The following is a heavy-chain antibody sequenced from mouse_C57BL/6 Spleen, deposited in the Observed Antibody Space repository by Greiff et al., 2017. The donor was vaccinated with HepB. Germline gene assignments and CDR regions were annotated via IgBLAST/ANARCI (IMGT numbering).Heavy chain of an antibody. CDR1: GFSLTSYA. CDR3: ARNFYDYDWTWFAY. CDR2: IWTGGGT. Sequence: QVQLQQSGPGLVAPSQSLSITCTVSGFSLTSYAISWVRQPPGKGLEWLGVIWTGGGTNYNSALKSRLSISKDNSKSQVFLKMNSLQTDDTARYYCARNFYDYDWTWFAYWGQGTLVTVSA. V-gene: IGHV2-9-1*01. J-gene: IGHJ3*01. D-gene: IGHD2-4*01.